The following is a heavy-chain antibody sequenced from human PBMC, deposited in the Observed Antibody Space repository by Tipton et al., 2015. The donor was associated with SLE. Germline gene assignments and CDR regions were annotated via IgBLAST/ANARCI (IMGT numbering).Heavy chain of an antibody. V-gene: IGHV4-39*01. CDR2: VYYSGRT. J-gene: IGHJ4*02. Sequence: TLSLPCTVSGGSMSSSTYYWGWIRQPPGKGLEWIGSVYYSGRTYYNPSLKSRVTISVATSNNQFSLRLSSVTAADTAVYYCVVCSPSSCAYFDYWGQGRLVTVSS. CDR3: VVCSPSSCAYFDY. CDR1: GGSMSSSTYY. D-gene: IGHD2-2*01.